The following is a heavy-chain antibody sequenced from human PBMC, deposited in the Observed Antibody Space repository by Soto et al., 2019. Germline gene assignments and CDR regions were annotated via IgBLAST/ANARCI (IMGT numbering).Heavy chain of an antibody. V-gene: IGHV3-7*04. CDR3: AKGMAVAANWLDP. J-gene: IGHJ5*02. CDR2: IRQDGSEK. D-gene: IGHD6-19*01. Sequence: EVQLVESGGGLVQPGGSLRLSCAASGFTFSSYWMNWVRQVPGKRPEWVANIRQDGSEKYYVDSVKGRFTISRDNAKNSLYLQMSSLRAEDTAVYYCAKGMAVAANWLDPWGRGTLVTVSS. CDR1: GFTFSSYW.